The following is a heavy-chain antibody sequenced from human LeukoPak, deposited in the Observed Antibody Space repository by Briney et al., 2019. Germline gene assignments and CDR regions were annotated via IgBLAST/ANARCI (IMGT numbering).Heavy chain of an antibody. CDR3: ARDRKLRYFDWLQASDYYGMDV. CDR2: ISSSGSTI. Sequence: PGGSLRLSCAASGLTFSSYEMNWVRQAPGKGLEWVSYISSSGSTIYYADSVKGRFTISRDNAKNSLYLQMNSLRAEDTAVYYCARDRKLRYFDWLQASDYYGMDVWGQGTTVTVSS. D-gene: IGHD3-9*01. J-gene: IGHJ6*02. V-gene: IGHV3-48*03. CDR1: GLTFSSYE.